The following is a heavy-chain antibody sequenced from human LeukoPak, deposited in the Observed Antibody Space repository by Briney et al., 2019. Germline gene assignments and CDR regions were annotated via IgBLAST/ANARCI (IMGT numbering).Heavy chain of an antibody. V-gene: IGHV1-3*03. Sequence: ASVTVSCKASGYTFTNYAMQWGRQAPGQRLECIGWINTGTGNTKYSQEFQGRVTITRDTSANTAYMEQSSLRSEDMAVYYCARAVKYRSGPLTDLLPYYYDYGGQGTVITVSS. CDR2: INTGTGNT. D-gene: IGHD6-19*01. CDR1: GYTFTNYA. CDR3: ARAVKYRSGPLTDLLPYYYDY. J-gene: IGHJ4*02.